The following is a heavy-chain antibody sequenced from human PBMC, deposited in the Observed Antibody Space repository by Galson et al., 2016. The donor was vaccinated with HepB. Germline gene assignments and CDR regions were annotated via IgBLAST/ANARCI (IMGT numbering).Heavy chain of an antibody. V-gene: IGHV3-23*01. CDR1: GFTFSSNA. J-gene: IGHJ4*02. Sequence: SLRLSCAASGFTFSSNAVSWVRQAPGKGLEWVSGISGTGSATYYADAVTGRFTISRDNSKNTLYLQMNSLRAEDTGLYYCTKGGRVTATQEYYFDYWGQGTLVTVSS. D-gene: IGHD2-21*02. CDR2: ISGTGSAT. CDR3: TKGGRVTATQEYYFDY.